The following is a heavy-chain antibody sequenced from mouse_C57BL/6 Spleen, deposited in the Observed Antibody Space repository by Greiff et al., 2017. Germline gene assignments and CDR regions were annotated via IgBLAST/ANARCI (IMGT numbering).Heavy chain of an antibody. D-gene: IGHD2-1*01. J-gene: IGHJ3*01. V-gene: IGHV1-52*01. CDR1: GYTFTSYW. CDR3: ARDYGNPFAY. Sequence: QVQLQQPGAELVRPGSSVKLSCKASGYTFTSYWMHWVKQRPIQGLEWIGNIDPSDSETHYNQKFKDKATLTVYKSSSTAYMQLSSLTSEDSAVYYCARDYGNPFAYWGQGTLVTVSA. CDR2: IDPSDSET.